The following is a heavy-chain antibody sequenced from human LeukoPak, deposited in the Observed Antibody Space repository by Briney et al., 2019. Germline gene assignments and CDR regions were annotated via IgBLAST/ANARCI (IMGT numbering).Heavy chain of an antibody. CDR3: ARGRRDDFSTFYYYMDV. CDR2: IYTSGST. J-gene: IGHJ6*03. D-gene: IGHD5-24*01. Sequence: SETLSLTCTVSGGSISSYYWSWIRQPPRKGLEWIGYIYTSGSTNYNPSLKSRVTISSDTSKNQFSLKLSSVTAADTAVYYCARGRRDDFSTFYYYMDVWGKGTTVTVSS. V-gene: IGHV4-4*09. CDR1: GGSISSYY.